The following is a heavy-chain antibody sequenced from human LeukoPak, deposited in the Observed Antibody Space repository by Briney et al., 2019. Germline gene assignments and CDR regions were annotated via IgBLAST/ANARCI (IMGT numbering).Heavy chain of an antibody. CDR2: ISSGGSTI. J-gene: IGHJ4*02. CDR1: GFTFSDYY. Sequence: GGSLRLSCAVSGFTFSDYYMSWIRQAPGKGLEWVSDISSGGSTISHADSVKGRFTISRDNAENSLYLQMNSLRAEDTAVYYCARRPAAGRCFDYWGQGTLVTVSS. D-gene: IGHD6-13*01. CDR3: ARRPAAGRCFDY. V-gene: IGHV3-11*01.